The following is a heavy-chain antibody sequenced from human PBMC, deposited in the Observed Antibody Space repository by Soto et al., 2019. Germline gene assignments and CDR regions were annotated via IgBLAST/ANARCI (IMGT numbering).Heavy chain of an antibody. CDR2: IYYSGST. V-gene: IGHV4-59*01. D-gene: IGHD3-22*01. CDR1: GASISSYY. Sequence: SETLSLTCTVSGASISSYYWSWIRQPPGKGLEWIGYIYYSGSTNYNPSLKSRVTISVDTSKNQFPLKLSSVTAADTAVYYCARDTGFWNYDSSGYYPGWFDPWGQGTLVTVS. J-gene: IGHJ5*02. CDR3: ARDTGFWNYDSSGYYPGWFDP.